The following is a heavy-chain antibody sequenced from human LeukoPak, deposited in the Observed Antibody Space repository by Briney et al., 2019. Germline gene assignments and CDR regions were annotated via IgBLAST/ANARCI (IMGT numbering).Heavy chain of an antibody. CDR1: GGTFSSYA. V-gene: IGHV1-69*05. J-gene: IGHJ5*02. CDR2: IIPIFGTA. D-gene: IGHD6-13*01. CDR3: ASFLVTAAGNWFDP. Sequence: GASVKVSCKASGGTFSSYAISWVRQAPGQGLEWMGWIIPIFGTANYAQKFQGRATITTDESTSTAYMELSSLRSEDTAVYYCASFLVTAAGNWFDPWGQGTLVTVSS.